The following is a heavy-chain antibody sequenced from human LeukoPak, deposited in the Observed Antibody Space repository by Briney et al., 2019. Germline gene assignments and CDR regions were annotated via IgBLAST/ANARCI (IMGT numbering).Heavy chain of an antibody. CDR2: VNTNTGNP. D-gene: IGHD6-13*01. CDR1: GYTFTSYA. J-gene: IGHJ5*02. Sequence: ASVKVSCKASGYTFTSYAMNWVRQAPGQGLEWMGWVNTNTGNPTYAQGFTGRFVFSLDTSVSTAYLQISSLKAEDTAVYYCARGKYRQQLNKNWFDPWGQGTLVTVSS. V-gene: IGHV7-4-1*02. CDR3: ARGKYRQQLNKNWFDP.